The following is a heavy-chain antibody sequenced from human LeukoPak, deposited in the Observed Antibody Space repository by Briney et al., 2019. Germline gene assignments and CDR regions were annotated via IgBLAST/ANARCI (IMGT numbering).Heavy chain of an antibody. Sequence: ASVKVSCKASGYTFTSYDINWVRQATGQGLEWMGWMNPNSGNTGYAQKFQGRVTITRNTSISTAYMELSSLRSEDTAVYYCAREGRYSYGSNDAFDIWGQGTMVTVSS. CDR1: GYTFTSYD. D-gene: IGHD5-18*01. V-gene: IGHV1-8*03. J-gene: IGHJ3*02. CDR3: AREGRYSYGSNDAFDI. CDR2: MNPNSGNT.